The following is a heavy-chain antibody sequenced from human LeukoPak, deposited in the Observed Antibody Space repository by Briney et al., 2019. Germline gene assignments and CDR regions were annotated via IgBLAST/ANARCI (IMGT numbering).Heavy chain of an antibody. CDR3: ARATLNSPSGSVLGGYFDY. CDR2: ISSNGGST. Sequence: PGGSLRLSCAASGFTFSSYAMHWVRQAPGKGLEYVSAISSNGGSTYYANSVKGRFTISRDNSKNTLYLQMGSLRAEDIAVYYCARATLNSPSGSVLGGYFDYWGQGTLVTVSS. CDR1: GFTFSSYA. D-gene: IGHD1-26*01. J-gene: IGHJ4*02. V-gene: IGHV3-64*01.